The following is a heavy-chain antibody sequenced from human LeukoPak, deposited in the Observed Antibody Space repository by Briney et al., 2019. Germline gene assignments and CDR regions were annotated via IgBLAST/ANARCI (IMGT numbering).Heavy chain of an antibody. CDR2: ISAYNGNT. Sequence: GASVKVSCKASGGXLSSYGIIWVRQAPGQGLEWMGWISAYNGNTNYAQKLQGRVTMTTDTSTSTAYMELRSLRSDDTAVYYCARDPPDYYDSSGPLMYGMDVWGQGTMVTVSS. D-gene: IGHD3-22*01. CDR1: GGXLSSYG. CDR3: ARDPPDYYDSSGPLMYGMDV. J-gene: IGHJ6*02. V-gene: IGHV1-18*01.